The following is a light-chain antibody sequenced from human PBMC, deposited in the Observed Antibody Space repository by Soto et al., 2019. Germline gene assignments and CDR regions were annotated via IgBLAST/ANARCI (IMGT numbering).Light chain of an antibody. CDR3: QTWGTGIEGV. Sequence: QSVLPQSPSASASLGASVKLTCTLSSGHSSYAIAWHQQQPEKGPRYLMKLNSDGSHSKGDGIPDRFSGSSSGAERYLTISSLQSEDEADYYCQTWGTGIEGVFGGGTKLTVL. J-gene: IGLJ2*01. CDR2: LNSDGSH. CDR1: SGHSSYA. V-gene: IGLV4-69*01.